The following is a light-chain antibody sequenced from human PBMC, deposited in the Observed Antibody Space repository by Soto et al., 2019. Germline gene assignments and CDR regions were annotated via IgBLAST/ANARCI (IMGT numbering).Light chain of an antibody. CDR3: KQYGSSPLT. V-gene: IGKV3-20*01. Sequence: EIVLTQSPDTLSLSPGERATLSCRASQSVSSSYLAWYQQKPGQAHRLLIYGASSRATGIQDRFSGSGSGTDFTLTIRRLEPEDFAVYYCKQYGSSPLTFGQGTKVDI. CDR1: QSVSSSY. CDR2: GAS. J-gene: IGKJ1*01.